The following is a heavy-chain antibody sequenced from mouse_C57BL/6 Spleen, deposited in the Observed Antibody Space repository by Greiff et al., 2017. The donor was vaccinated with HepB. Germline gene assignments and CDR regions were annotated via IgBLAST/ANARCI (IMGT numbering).Heavy chain of an antibody. D-gene: IGHD4-1*01. CDR1: GYTFNSDW. J-gene: IGHJ4*01. Sequence: QVQLQQPGAELVKPGASVKLSCKASGYTFNSDWMHWVKQRPGQGLEWIGMIHPNSGSTKYNEKFKSKATLTVDKSSSTAYMQLSSRTSEDSAVYYCAQTGYAMDYWGQGTSVTVSS. V-gene: IGHV1-64*01. CDR3: AQTGYAMDY. CDR2: IHPNSGST.